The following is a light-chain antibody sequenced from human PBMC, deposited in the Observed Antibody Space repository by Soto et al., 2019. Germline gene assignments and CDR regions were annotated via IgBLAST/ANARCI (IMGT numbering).Light chain of an antibody. CDR2: MVS. CDR3: QQYSTYPWT. Sequence: DIQMTQSPSTLSASVGDRVTITCRASQSIRNWLAWYQQKPGKAPKSLLYMVSTLESGVPSRFSGSGYETEFTLTISSLKPDDFATYYCQQYSTYPWTFGQGTKVEI. J-gene: IGKJ1*01. V-gene: IGKV1-5*03. CDR1: QSIRNW.